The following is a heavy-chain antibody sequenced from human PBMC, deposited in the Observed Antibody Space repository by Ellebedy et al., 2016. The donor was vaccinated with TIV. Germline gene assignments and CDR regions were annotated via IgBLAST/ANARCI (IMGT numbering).Heavy chain of an antibody. CDR3: ARGGDYYGSSPDY. J-gene: IGHJ4*02. V-gene: IGHV1-2*02. CDR1: GYTFTGYY. D-gene: IGHD3-10*01. CDR2: INPYSGGT. Sequence: ASVKVSCKASGYTFTGYYIHWVRQAPGQGLEWMGWINPYSGGTNYAQKFQGRVTMTRDTSISTAYMELSRLRSDDTAVYYCARGGDYYGSSPDYWGQGTLVTVSS.